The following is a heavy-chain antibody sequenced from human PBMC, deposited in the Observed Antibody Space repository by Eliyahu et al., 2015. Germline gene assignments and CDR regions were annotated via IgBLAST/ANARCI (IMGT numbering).Heavy chain of an antibody. V-gene: IGHV5-51*03. D-gene: IGHD3-10*01. CDR1: XYSXTSYW. CDR3: ARSDLIYDAFDI. J-gene: IGHJ3*02. CDR2: IYPGDSDT. Sequence: EVQLVQSGAEVXKPGESLKIXCKGSXYSXTSYWXGWXRQMPGKXLEWMGIIYPGDSDTRYSPSFQGQVTISADKSISTAYLQWSSLKASDTAMYYCARSDLIYDAFDIWGQGTMVTVSS.